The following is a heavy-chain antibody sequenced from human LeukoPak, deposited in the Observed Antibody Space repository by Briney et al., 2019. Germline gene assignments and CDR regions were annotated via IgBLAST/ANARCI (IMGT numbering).Heavy chain of an antibody. CDR3: AKDVVVVAARSASWFDP. V-gene: IGHV3-23*01. Sequence: RPGGSLRLSCAASGFTFSSYAMSWVRQAPGKGLEWVSAISGSGGSTYYADSVKGRFTISRDNSKNTLYLQMNSLRAEDTAVYYCAKDVVVVAARSASWFDPWGQGTLVTVSS. CDR1: GFTFSSYA. CDR2: ISGSGGST. D-gene: IGHD2-15*01. J-gene: IGHJ5*02.